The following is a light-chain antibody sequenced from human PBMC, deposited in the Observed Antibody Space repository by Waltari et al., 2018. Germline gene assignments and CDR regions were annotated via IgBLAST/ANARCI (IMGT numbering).Light chain of an antibody. J-gene: IGKJ3*01. CDR3: QQYGSSPFT. Sequence: EIVLTQSPGTLSLSPGARATLSCRASQSISSSHLAWYQQKPGQAPRLLIYGASNRATGIPDSFSGSGSGTDFTLTISRLEPEDFAVYYCQQYGSSPFTFGPGTKVDI. CDR2: GAS. CDR1: QSISSSH. V-gene: IGKV3-20*01.